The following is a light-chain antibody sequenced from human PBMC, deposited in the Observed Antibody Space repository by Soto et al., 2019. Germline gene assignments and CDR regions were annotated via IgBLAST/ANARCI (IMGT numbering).Light chain of an antibody. Sequence: QSALTQPASVSGSPGQSIAISCTGSSSDIGIYKYVSWYQQHPGKVPKLIIYEVTNRPSGVSNRFSGSKSGNTASLTISGLQAEDEADYYCSSYTTSSTRVFGTGTKVTGL. V-gene: IGLV2-14*01. CDR3: SSYTTSSTRV. CDR2: EVT. J-gene: IGLJ1*01. CDR1: SSDIGIYKY.